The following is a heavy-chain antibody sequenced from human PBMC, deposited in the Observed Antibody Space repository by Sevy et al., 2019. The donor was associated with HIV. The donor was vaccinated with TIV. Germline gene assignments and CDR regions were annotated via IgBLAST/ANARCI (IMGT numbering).Heavy chain of an antibody. V-gene: IGHV4-59*01. D-gene: IGHD6-13*01. CDR2: IYYSGST. J-gene: IGHJ4*02. CDR1: GGSISNYY. Sequence: SETLSLTCSVSGGSISNYYWSWIRQPPGKGLEWIGYIYYSGSTNYNPSLKSRVTISADTSKNQFSLKLSSVTAVDTAVYYCARESIAAAGDFDYWGQGTLVTVSS. CDR3: ARESIAAAGDFDY.